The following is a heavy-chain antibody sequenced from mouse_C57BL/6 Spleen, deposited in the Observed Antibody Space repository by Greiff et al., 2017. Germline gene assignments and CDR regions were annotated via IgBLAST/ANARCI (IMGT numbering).Heavy chain of an antibody. CDR1: GFTFSSYA. Sequence: EVQRVESGGGLVKPGGSLKLPCAASGFTFSSYAMSWVRQTPEKRLEWVATISDGGSYTYYPDNVKGRFTISRDNAKNNLYLQLSHLKSEDTAMYYCARENSSCCLAYWGQGTILTVSS. D-gene: IGHD3-2*02. CDR3: ARENSSCCLAY. J-gene: IGHJ2*01. CDR2: ISDGGSYT. V-gene: IGHV5-4*01.